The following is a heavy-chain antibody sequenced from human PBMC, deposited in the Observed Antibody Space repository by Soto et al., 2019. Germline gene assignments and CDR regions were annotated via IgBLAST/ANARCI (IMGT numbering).Heavy chain of an antibody. D-gene: IGHD5-18*01. CDR3: ASAYRGYSYGYPYYYYGMDV. Sequence: SVKVSCKASGGTFSSYAISWVRQAPGQGLEWMGGIIPIFGTANYAQKFQGRVTITADESTSTAYMELSSLRSEDTAVYYCASAYRGYSYGYPYYYYGMDVWGQGTTVTVSS. V-gene: IGHV1-69*13. CDR1: GGTFSSYA. CDR2: IIPIFGTA. J-gene: IGHJ6*02.